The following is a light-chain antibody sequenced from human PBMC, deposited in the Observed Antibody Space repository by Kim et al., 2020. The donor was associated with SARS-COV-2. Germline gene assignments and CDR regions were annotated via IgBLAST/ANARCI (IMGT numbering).Light chain of an antibody. CDR3: HQYNNWPRT. Sequence: VSPGERATLSCRASQSVGSNLAWYHQKPGQAPRLLIYDISTRATGVPTRFSGSGSGTEFTLTISSLQSEDFAIYYCHQYNNWPRTFGQGTKVDIK. CDR2: DIS. CDR1: QSVGSN. V-gene: IGKV3-15*01. J-gene: IGKJ1*01.